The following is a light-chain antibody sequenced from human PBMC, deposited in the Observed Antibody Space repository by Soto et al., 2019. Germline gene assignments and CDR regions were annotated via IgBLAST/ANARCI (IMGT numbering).Light chain of an antibody. CDR3: QQYGSSPGT. CDR1: PSVRDRY. V-gene: IGKV3-20*01. J-gene: IGKJ1*01. Sequence: DILLTQSPGTLSLSPGERATLSCRASPSVRDRYLAWYQQKPGQAPSLLLYDTSTRATGVPDRFSGSGSGTDFALTISRVEPEDFAIYYCQQYGSSPGTFGQGTKVDIK. CDR2: DTS.